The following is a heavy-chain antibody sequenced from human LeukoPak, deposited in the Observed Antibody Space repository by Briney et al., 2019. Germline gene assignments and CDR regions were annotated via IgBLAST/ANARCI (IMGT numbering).Heavy chain of an antibody. D-gene: IGHD3-22*01. CDR2: IIPILGIA. CDR1: GGTFSSYA. V-gene: IGHV1-69*04. J-gene: IGHJ4*02. Sequence: SVKVSCKASGGTFSSYAISWVRQAPGQGLEWMGRIIPILGIANYAQKFQGRVTITADKSTSTAYMELSSLRSEDTAVYYCARGVSYDSSGYILYFDYWGQGTLVTVSS. CDR3: ARGVSYDSSGYILYFDY.